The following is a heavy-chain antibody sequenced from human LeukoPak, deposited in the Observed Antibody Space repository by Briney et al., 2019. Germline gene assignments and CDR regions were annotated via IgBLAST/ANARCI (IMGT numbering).Heavy chain of an antibody. D-gene: IGHD2-2*01. CDR1: GGTFISYA. J-gene: IGHJ5*02. CDR3: ARDPNSKVVPAARLTLNWFDP. Sequence: ASVKVSCKASGGTFISYAISWVRQPPGQGLEWMGWIIPIFGTANYAQKFQGRVTITADEYTSTAYMELSSLRSEDTAVYYCARDPNSKVVPAARLTLNWFDPWGQGTLVTVSS. V-gene: IGHV1-69*01. CDR2: IIPIFGTA.